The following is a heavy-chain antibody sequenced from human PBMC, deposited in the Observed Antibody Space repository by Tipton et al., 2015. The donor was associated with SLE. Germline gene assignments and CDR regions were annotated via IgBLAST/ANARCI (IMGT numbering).Heavy chain of an antibody. J-gene: IGHJ4*02. V-gene: IGHV4-34*12. D-gene: IGHD3-9*01. Sequence: TLSLTCAVYGGSFSGFYWSWIRQPPGKGLEWIGDAIHSGSTDYNSSLKSRVTTSVDTSKNQFSLRLSSVTAADTAVYYCARHPRGLTGYGYFDFWGQGALVTVSS. CDR3: ARHPRGLTGYGYFDF. CDR1: GGSFSGFY. CDR2: AIHSGST.